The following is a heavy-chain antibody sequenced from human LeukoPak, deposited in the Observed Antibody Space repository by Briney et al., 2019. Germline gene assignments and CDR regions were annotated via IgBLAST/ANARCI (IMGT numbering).Heavy chain of an antibody. V-gene: IGHV3-48*04. D-gene: IGHD2-2*01. CDR3: ARGYCSSTSCSHDY. Sequence: EGSLRLSCAASGFTFSSYSMNWVRQAPGKGLERVSYISSSSSAIYYADSVKGRFTVSRDNAKNSLYLQMNSLRAEDTAVYYCARGYCSSTSCSHDYWGQGTLVTVSS. CDR2: ISSSSSAI. J-gene: IGHJ4*02. CDR1: GFTFSSYS.